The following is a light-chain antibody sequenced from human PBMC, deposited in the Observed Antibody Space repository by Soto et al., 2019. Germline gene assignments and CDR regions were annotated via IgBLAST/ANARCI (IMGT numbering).Light chain of an antibody. CDR2: DAS. J-gene: IGKJ5*01. CDR1: ESVFGY. CDR3: QQRYRWPPIT. Sequence: EVVLTQSPATLSLSPGERATLSCRASESVFGYLAWYQHKPGQAPRLLIYDASNRATGVPDRFSGSGSGTDFTLTISSLEPEDFAVYYCQQRYRWPPITFGQGTRLDNK. V-gene: IGKV3-11*01.